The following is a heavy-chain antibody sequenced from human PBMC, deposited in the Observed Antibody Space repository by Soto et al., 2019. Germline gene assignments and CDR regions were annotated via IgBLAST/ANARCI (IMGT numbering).Heavy chain of an antibody. CDR2: IYRSGST. CDR1: GGSISSGGYS. V-gene: IGHV4-30-2*01. J-gene: IGHJ6*02. CDR3: ARGYGSGSYPYYYYGMDV. Sequence: SETLSLTCAVSGGSISSGGYSWSWIRQPPGKGLEWIGYIYRSGSTYYNPSLKSRVTISVDRSKNQFSLKLSSVTAADTAVYYCARGYGSGSYPYYYYGMDVWGQGTTVTVSS. D-gene: IGHD3-10*01.